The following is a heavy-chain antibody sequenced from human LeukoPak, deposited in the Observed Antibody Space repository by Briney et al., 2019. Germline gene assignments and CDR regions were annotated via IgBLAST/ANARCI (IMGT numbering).Heavy chain of an antibody. CDR2: IYYSGST. D-gene: IGHD4-23*01. CDR3: ARDLDYGGS. J-gene: IGHJ4*02. Sequence: SETLSLTCTVSGGSISSYYWSWIRQPPGKGLEWIGYIYYSGSTNYNPSLKSRVTISVDTSKNQFSLKLSPVTAADTAVYYCARDLDYGGSWGQGTLVTVSS. V-gene: IGHV4-59*01. CDR1: GGSISSYY.